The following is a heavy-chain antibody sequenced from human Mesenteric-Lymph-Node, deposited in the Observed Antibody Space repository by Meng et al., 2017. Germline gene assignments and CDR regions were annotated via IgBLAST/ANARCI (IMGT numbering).Heavy chain of an antibody. V-gene: IGHV4-4*02. D-gene: IGHD3-9*01. CDR3: ASRLVGLRTYYFDN. CDR2: VYHSGSP. J-gene: IGHJ4*02. Sequence: VAVRESGPGLWKPGGTLSLTFAVSGGSISSNVWWSWVRRTPAKGLEWIGEVYHSGSPNYNPCLMSRVTISVDKSKNHFSLNVNSVTAADTAAYYCASRLVGLRTYYFDNWGQGTLVTVSS. CDR1: GGSISSNVW.